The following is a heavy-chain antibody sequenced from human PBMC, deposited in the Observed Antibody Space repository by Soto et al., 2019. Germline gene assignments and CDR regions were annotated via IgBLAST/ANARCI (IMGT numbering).Heavy chain of an antibody. D-gene: IGHD1-1*01. J-gene: IGHJ6*02. CDR3: ARIQGSHNWNGGEEYYYYGMDV. Sequence: QVQLVQSGAEVKKPGSSVKVSCKASGGTFSSYAISWVRQAPGQGLEWMGGIIPIFGTANYAQKFQGRVTITADESTSTAYMGLSSLRSEDTAVYYCARIQGSHNWNGGEEYYYYGMDVWGQGTTVTVSS. V-gene: IGHV1-69*12. CDR1: GGTFSSYA. CDR2: IIPIFGTA.